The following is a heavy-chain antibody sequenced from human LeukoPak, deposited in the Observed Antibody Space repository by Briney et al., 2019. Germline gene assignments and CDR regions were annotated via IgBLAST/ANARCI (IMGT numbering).Heavy chain of an antibody. Sequence: ASVKVSCKASGYTFSGYYMHWVRQATGQGLEWMGWMNPNSGNTGYAQKFQGRVTITRNTSISTAYMELSSLRSDDTAVYYCARVLGGYNWFDPWGQGTLVTVSS. CDR3: ARVLGGYNWFDP. CDR1: GYTFSGYY. CDR2: MNPNSGNT. J-gene: IGHJ5*02. D-gene: IGHD3-3*01. V-gene: IGHV1-8*03.